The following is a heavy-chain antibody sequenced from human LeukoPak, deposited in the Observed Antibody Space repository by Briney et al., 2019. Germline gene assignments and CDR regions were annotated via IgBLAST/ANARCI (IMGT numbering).Heavy chain of an antibody. D-gene: IGHD1-26*01. J-gene: IGHJ4*02. CDR1: GGTFSSYT. CDR2: IIPIFGTV. CDR3: AYDSGSYSHRFDY. Sequence: SVKVSCKASGGTFSSYTISWVRQAPGQGLEWMGAIIPIFGTVNYAQKFQGRVTITADESTSTAYMELSSLRSEDTAVYYCAYDSGSYSHRFDYWGQGTLVPVSS. V-gene: IGHV1-69*13.